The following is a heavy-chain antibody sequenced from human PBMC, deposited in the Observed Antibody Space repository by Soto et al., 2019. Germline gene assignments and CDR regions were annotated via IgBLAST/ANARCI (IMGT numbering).Heavy chain of an antibody. D-gene: IGHD2-15*01. J-gene: IGHJ5*01. CDR1: GFTFSSYS. CDR2: IGSSSGAI. V-gene: IGHV3-48*02. Sequence: PGGSLRLSCAASGFTFSSYSMNWVRQAPGKGLEWVSYIGSSSGAIFYADSVKGRFTISRDNAKNSLYLQMNSLRDEDTGVYYCAREGYVGFNWFAFWGQGTLVTVAS. CDR3: AREGYVGFNWFAF.